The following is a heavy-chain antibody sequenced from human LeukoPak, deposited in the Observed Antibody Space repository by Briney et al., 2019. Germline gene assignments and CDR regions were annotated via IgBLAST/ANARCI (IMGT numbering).Heavy chain of an antibody. CDR3: ARRRHFSSHRDY. CDR2: IYYSGST. V-gene: IGHV4-59*08. D-gene: IGHD6-13*01. CDR1: GGSISSYY. Sequence: KPSETLSLTCTVSGGSISSYYWSWIRQPPGKGLEWIGYIYYSGSTNYNPSLKSRVTISVDTSKNQFSLKQSSVTAADTAVYYCARRRHFSSHRDYWGQGTLVTVSS. J-gene: IGHJ4*02.